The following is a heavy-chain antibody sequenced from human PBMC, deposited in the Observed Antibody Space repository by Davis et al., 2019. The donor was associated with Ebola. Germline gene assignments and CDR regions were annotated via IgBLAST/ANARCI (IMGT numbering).Heavy chain of an antibody. D-gene: IGHD3-22*01. CDR3: ARRKWLPDYYYYYGMDV. CDR2: IWYDGSNK. Sequence: GESLKISCAASGFTFSSYGMHWVRQAPGKGLEWVAVIWYDGSNKYYADSVKGRFTISRDNSKNTLYLQMNSLRAEDTAVYYCARRKWLPDYYYYYGMDVWGQGTTVTVSS. V-gene: IGHV3-33*01. J-gene: IGHJ6*02. CDR1: GFTFSSYG.